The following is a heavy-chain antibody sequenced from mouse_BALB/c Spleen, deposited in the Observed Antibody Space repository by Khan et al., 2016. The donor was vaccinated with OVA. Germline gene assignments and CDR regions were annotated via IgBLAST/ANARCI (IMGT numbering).Heavy chain of an antibody. CDR2: IDPSDTYT. CDR3: TRSFCYGSSTWFAY. J-gene: IGHJ3*01. D-gene: IGHD1-1*01. V-gene: IGHV1-69*02. Sequence: QVQLQQPGAELVKPGTSVKLSCKASGYPFTSYWMHWVKQRPGQGLEWIGEIDPSDTYTNYNQKFKGKATLTVDKSSSTTYMQLSSLTSEDSAVYYCTRSFCYGSSTWFAYWGQGTLVTVST. CDR1: GYPFTSYW.